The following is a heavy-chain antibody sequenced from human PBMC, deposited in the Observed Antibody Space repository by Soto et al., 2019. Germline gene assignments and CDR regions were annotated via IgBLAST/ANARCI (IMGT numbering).Heavy chain of an antibody. CDR3: ARLAVAGGRGAFAI. D-gene: IGHD6-19*01. J-gene: IGHJ3*02. CDR2: ISAYNGDT. Sequence: ASVKVSCKASGYTFTSYGISWVRQAPGQGLEWMGWISAYNGDTNYAQKLQGRVTMTTDTSTSTAYMELRSLRSDDTAVYYCARLAVAGGRGAFAIWGQGTMVPVSS. CDR1: GYTFTSYG. V-gene: IGHV1-18*01.